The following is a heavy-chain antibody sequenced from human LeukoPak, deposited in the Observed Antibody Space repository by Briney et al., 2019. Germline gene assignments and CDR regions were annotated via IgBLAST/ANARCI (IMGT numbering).Heavy chain of an antibody. D-gene: IGHD6-19*01. Sequence: GGSLSLSCAASGFTFSDYYMSWIRQAPGKGLEWVSYISSSGSTIYYADSVKGRFTISRDNAKNSLYLQMNSLRAEDMALYYCAKALGSGWTKAFDYWGQGTLVTVSS. CDR3: AKALGSGWTKAFDY. CDR2: ISSSGSTI. CDR1: GFTFSDYY. J-gene: IGHJ4*02. V-gene: IGHV3-11*01.